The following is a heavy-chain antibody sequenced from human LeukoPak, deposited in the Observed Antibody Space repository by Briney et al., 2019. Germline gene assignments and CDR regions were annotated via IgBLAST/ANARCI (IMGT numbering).Heavy chain of an antibody. CDR1: GGTFSSYA. CDR3: ARDYYDSSGYTNYYYGMDV. CDR2: IIPIFGTA. J-gene: IGHJ6*02. Sequence: ASVKVTCKASGGTFSSYAISWVRQAPGQGLEWMGGIIPIFGTANYAQKFQGRVTITADESTSTAYMELSSLRSEDTAVYYCARDYYDSSGYTNYYYGMDVWGQGTTVTVSS. V-gene: IGHV1-69*13. D-gene: IGHD3-22*01.